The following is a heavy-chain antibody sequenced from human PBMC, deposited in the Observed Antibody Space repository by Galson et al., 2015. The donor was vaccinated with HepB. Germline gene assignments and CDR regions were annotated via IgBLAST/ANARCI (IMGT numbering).Heavy chain of an antibody. CDR1: GYTLTELS. J-gene: IGHJ5*02. CDR2: FDPEDGET. V-gene: IGHV1-24*01. CDR3: ARQWGIAAAGYNWFDP. Sequence: SVKVSCKVSGYTLTELSMHWVRQAPGKGLEWMGGFDPEDGETIYAQKFQGRVTMTEDTSTDTAYLQWSSLKASDTAMYYCARQWGIAAAGYNWFDPWGQGTLVTVSS. D-gene: IGHD6-13*01.